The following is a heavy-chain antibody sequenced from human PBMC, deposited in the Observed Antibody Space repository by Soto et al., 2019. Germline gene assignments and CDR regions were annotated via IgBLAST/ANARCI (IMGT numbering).Heavy chain of an antibody. D-gene: IGHD6-13*01. CDR2: IRGSGGRT. V-gene: IGHV3-23*01. CDR1: GFAFDNYP. Sequence: GGSLRLSCAASGFAFDNYPMNWARQAPGKGLEWVSAIRGSGGRTFYADSVQGRLTISRDNSKNTLYLQMNGLRAEDTAVYYCAGSSSPIFDYWGQGTLVTVSS. J-gene: IGHJ4*02. CDR3: AGSSSPIFDY.